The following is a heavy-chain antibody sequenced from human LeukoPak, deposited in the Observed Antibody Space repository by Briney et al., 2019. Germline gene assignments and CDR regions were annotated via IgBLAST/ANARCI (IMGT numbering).Heavy chain of an antibody. J-gene: IGHJ6*03. V-gene: IGHV1-18*01. CDR3: ARGLYDSRSYYMDV. D-gene: IGHD4/OR15-4a*01. CDR1: GYTFTSYG. Sequence: ASVKVSCKASGYTFTSYGISWVRQAPGQGLEWMGWISAYNGNTNYAQKLQGRVTMTRNTSISTAYMELSSLRSEDTAVYYCARGLYDSRSYYMDVWGKGATVTISS. CDR2: ISAYNGNT.